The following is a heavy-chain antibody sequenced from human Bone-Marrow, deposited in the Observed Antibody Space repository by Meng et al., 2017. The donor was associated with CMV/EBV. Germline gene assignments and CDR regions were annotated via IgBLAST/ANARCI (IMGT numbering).Heavy chain of an antibody. J-gene: IGHJ5*02. Sequence: ASVKVSCKASGYIFTSYGISWVRQAPGQGLEWMGWISAYNGNTNYAQKLQGRVTMTTDTSTSTVYMELSSLRSEDTAVYYCARGGVSGGSSTSGYTGWFDPWGQGTLVTVSS. CDR3: ARGGVSGGSSTSGYTGWFDP. V-gene: IGHV1-18*01. CDR1: GYIFTSYG. CDR2: ISAYNGNT. D-gene: IGHD2-2*02.